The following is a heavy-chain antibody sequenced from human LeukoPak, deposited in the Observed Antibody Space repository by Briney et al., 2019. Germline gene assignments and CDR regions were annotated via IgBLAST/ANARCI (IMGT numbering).Heavy chain of an antibody. D-gene: IGHD5-18*01. V-gene: IGHV1-46*01. Sequence: ASVKVSCKASGYTFTSYYMHWVRQAPGQGLEWMGIINPSGGSTSYAQKFQGRVTISVDTSKNQFSLKLSSVTAADTAVYYCARYGYSYGFDYWGQGTLVTVSS. J-gene: IGHJ4*02. CDR3: ARYGYSYGFDY. CDR1: GYTFTSYY. CDR2: INPSGGST.